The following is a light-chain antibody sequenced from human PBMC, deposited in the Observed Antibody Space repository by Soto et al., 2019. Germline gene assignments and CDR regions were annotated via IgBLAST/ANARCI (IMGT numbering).Light chain of an antibody. CDR1: QSVSGN. V-gene: IGKV3-15*01. CDR3: QQYRKWPT. CDR2: DTS. Sequence: EIVMTQSPASLSVSPGERATISYRASQSVSGNLAWYQQKPGQAPRLIIYDTSSRATAIPARFSGSGSGTEFTLTISSLQSEDFAVYYCQQYRKWPTFGQGTRLEIK. J-gene: IGKJ5*01.